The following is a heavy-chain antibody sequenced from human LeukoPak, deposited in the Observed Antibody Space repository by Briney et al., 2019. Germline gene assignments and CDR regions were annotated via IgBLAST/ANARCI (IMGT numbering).Heavy chain of an antibody. CDR1: GFSFSTST. CDR3: VRGDNRDY. Sequence: GGSLRLSCAASGFSFSTSTMNWVRQAPGKGLEWISSIGKTGRDMYYANSVRGRFTISRDNAKNSLFLVMDSLRVEDTSVYYLVRGDNRDYWGQGTLVTVSS. D-gene: IGHD1-14*01. CDR2: IGKTGRDM. J-gene: IGHJ4*02. V-gene: IGHV3-21*01.